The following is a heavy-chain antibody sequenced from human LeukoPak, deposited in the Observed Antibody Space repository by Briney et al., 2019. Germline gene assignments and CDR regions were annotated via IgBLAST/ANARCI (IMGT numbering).Heavy chain of an antibody. Sequence: GGSLRLSCAASGFTFSSYWMHWVRQAPGKGLVWVSRINSDGSSTRYADSVKGRFTISRDNAKNSLYLQMNSLRAEDTAVYYCARDYYGSGSYLYYFDYWGQGTLVTVSS. CDR3: ARDYYGSGSYLYYFDY. CDR2: INSDGSST. D-gene: IGHD3-10*01. V-gene: IGHV3-74*01. CDR1: GFTFSSYW. J-gene: IGHJ4*02.